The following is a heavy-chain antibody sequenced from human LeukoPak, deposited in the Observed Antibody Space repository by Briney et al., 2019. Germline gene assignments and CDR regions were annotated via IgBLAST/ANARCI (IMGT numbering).Heavy chain of an antibody. D-gene: IGHD6-13*01. J-gene: IGHJ4*02. CDR3: AKILSSWYPGFDY. CDR2: ISGSGGST. V-gene: IGHV3-23*01. CDR1: GFTFSSYA. Sequence: PGGSLSLSCAASGFTFSSYAMSWVRQAPGKGLEWVSAISGSGGSTYYADSVKGRFTISRDNPKNTLYLQMNSLRAEDTAVYYCAKILSSWYPGFDYWGQGTLATVSS.